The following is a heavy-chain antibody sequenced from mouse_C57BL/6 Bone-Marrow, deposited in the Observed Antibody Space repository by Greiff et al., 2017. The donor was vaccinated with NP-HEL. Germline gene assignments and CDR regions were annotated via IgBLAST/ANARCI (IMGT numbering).Heavy chain of an antibody. Sequence: EVHLVESGGDLVKPGGSLKLSCAASGFTFSSYGMSWVRQTPDKRLEWVATISSGGSYTYYPDSVKGRFTISRDNAKNTLYLQMSSLKSEDTAMYYCARHGYYGGSYVDVDYWGQGTTLTVSS. J-gene: IGHJ2*01. CDR3: ARHGYYGGSYVDVDY. CDR1: GFTFSSYG. CDR2: ISSGGSYT. V-gene: IGHV5-6*01. D-gene: IGHD1-1*01.